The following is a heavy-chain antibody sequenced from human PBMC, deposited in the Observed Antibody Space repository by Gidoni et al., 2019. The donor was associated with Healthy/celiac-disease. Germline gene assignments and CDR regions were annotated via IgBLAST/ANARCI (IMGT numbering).Heavy chain of an antibody. V-gene: IGHV3-23*01. CDR3: AKDQGYYYDSSGYYPN. CDR1: GFTFSSYA. D-gene: IGHD3-22*01. CDR2: ISGSGGST. Sequence: EVQLLESGGGLVQPGGSLRLSCAAAGFTFSSYAMSWGRQAPGKGLEWVSAISGSGGSTYYADSVKGRFTIARDNSKNTLYLQMNSLRAEDTAVYYCAKDQGYYYDSSGYYPNWGQGTLVTVS. J-gene: IGHJ4*02.